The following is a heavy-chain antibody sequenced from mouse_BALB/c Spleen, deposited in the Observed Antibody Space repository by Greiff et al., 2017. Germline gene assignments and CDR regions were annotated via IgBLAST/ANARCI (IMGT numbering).Heavy chain of an antibody. V-gene: IGHV5-6*01. Sequence: EVQLVESGGDLVKPGGSLKLSCAASGFTFSSYGMSWVRQTPDKRLEWVATISSGGSYTYYPDSVKGRFTISRDNAKNTLYLQMSSLKSEDTAMYYCARIYYDYDEGKGAMDYWGQGTSVTVSS. CDR2: ISSGGSYT. CDR1: GFTFSSYG. CDR3: ARIYYDYDEGKGAMDY. J-gene: IGHJ4*01. D-gene: IGHD2-4*01.